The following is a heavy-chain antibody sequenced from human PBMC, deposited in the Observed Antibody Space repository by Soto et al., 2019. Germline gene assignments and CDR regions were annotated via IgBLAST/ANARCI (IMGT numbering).Heavy chain of an antibody. J-gene: IGHJ4*02. CDR1: GFTFSSFY. Sequence: PGGSLRLSCVASGFTFSSFYMGWVRQAPGKGLEWVANIKQTGSENYYVDSVKGRFTISRGDAKNSLYLQMNSLRAEDTAVYYCAREWSYFDYWGQGTLVTVSS. D-gene: IGHD3-3*01. CDR2: IKQTGSEN. V-gene: IGHV3-7*01. CDR3: AREWSYFDY.